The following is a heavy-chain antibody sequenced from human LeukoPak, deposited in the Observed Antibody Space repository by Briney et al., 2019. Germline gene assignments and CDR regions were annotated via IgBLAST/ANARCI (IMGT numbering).Heavy chain of an antibody. D-gene: IGHD3-16*02. CDR2: INTNTGNP. J-gene: IGHJ4*02. CDR3: ARALQVMITFGGVIVHSPTHNFDY. CDR1: GYTFTSYA. V-gene: IGHV7-4-1*02. Sequence: ASVKVSCKASGYTFTSYAMNWVRQAPGQGLEWMGWINTNTGNPTYAQGFTGRFVFSLDTSVSTAYLQISSLKAEDTAVYYCARALQVMITFGGVIVHSPTHNFDYWGQGTLVTVSS.